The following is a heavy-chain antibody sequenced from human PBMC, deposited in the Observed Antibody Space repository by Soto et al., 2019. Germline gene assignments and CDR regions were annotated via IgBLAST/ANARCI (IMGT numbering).Heavy chain of an antibody. Sequence: ASVYVSFKASGYTFTSYCISWVRQAPGQWLELMGWISAYNGNTNYAHKLQGRVTMTTDTSTSTAYMELRSLRSDDTAVYYCERDFRYYYGSGSYYFPRGSVLDYWGQGTLVHVSS. CDR2: ISAYNGNT. CDR1: GYTFTSYC. V-gene: IGHV1-18*01. CDR3: ERDFRYYYGSGSYYFPRGSVLDY. J-gene: IGHJ4*02. D-gene: IGHD3-10*01.